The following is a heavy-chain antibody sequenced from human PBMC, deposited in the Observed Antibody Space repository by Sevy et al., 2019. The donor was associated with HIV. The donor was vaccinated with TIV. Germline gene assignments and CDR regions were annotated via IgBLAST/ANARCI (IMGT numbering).Heavy chain of an antibody. CDR3: ARMDIVVAAPYTFDY. V-gene: IGHV4-39*01. CDR2: IYYSGST. CDR1: GGSISSSSYY. Sequence: SETLSLTCTVSGGSISSSSYYWGWIRQPPGKGLEWIGSIYYSGSTNYNPSLKSRVTISVDTSKNQFSLKLSSVTAADTAVYYCARMDIVVAAPYTFDYWGQGTLVTVS. D-gene: IGHD2-15*01. J-gene: IGHJ4*02.